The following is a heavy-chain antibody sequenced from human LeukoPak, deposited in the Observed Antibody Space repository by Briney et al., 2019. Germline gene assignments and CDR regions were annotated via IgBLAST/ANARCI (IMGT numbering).Heavy chain of an antibody. D-gene: IGHD3/OR15-3a*01. Sequence: SETLSLTCTVSGGSISSALYHWGWIRQPPGKNLEWLGSVYYTGSTHNNPSLKSRVTISVDTSKNQFSLNLSSATAADTAVYYCARQEIGLRSFDPWGQGTLVTVSS. CDR2: VYYTGST. V-gene: IGHV4-39*01. J-gene: IGHJ5*02. CDR3: ARQEIGLRSFDP. CDR1: GGSISSALYH.